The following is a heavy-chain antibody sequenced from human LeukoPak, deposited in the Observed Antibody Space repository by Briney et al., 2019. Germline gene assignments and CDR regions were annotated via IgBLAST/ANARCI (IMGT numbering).Heavy chain of an antibody. Sequence: ASVKVSCKASGYTFTGYYMHWVRQAPGQGLEWMGWINPNSGGTNYAQKFQGRVTMTRDTSISTAYMELSRLRSDDTAVYYCARDLSSSWYTYCGMDVWGQGATVTVSS. V-gene: IGHV1-2*02. D-gene: IGHD6-13*01. CDR1: GYTFTGYY. J-gene: IGHJ6*02. CDR2: INPNSGGT. CDR3: ARDLSSSWYTYCGMDV.